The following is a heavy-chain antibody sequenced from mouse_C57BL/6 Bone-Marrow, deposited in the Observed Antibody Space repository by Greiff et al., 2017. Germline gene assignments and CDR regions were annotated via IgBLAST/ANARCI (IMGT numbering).Heavy chain of an antibody. CDR2: IRSKSSNYAT. CDR3: VRALTPRWYFDV. D-gene: IGHD2-12*01. CDR1: GFTFNTYA. Sequence: GGGLVQPKGSLKLSCAASGFTFNTYAMHWVRQAPGKGLEWVARIRSKSSNYATYYADSVKDRFTISRDDSQSMLYLQMNNLKTEDTDMYYWVRALTPRWYFDVGGTGTTVTVSS. J-gene: IGHJ1*03. V-gene: IGHV10-3*01.